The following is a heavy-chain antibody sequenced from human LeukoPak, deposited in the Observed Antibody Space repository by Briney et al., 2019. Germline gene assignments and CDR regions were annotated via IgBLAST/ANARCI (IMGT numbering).Heavy chain of an antibody. D-gene: IGHD6-13*01. V-gene: IGHV4-59*01. J-gene: IGHJ5*02. CDR2: IYYSGST. CDR3: ARGPEYSSSWYRPYWFDP. Sequence: SETLSLTCTVSGGSISSYYWSWIRQPPGKGLEWIGYIYYSGSTNYNPSLKSRVTISVDTSKNQFSLKLSSVTAADTAVYYCARGPEYSSSWYRPYWFDPWGQGTLVTVSS. CDR1: GGSISSYY.